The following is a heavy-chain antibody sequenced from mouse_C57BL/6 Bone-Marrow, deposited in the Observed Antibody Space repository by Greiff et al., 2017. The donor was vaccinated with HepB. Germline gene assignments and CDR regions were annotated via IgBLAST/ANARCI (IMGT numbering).Heavy chain of an antibody. J-gene: IGHJ2*01. D-gene: IGHD2-4*01. CDR2: IYPGSGST. CDR1: GYTFTSYW. V-gene: IGHV1-55*01. CDR3: ASDDYDDGLYLDY. Sequence: QVQLQQPGAELVKPGASVKMSCKASGYTFTSYWITWVKQRPGQGLEWIGDIYPGSGSTNYNEKFKSRATLTVDTSSSTAYMQLSSLTSEDSAVYYCASDDYDDGLYLDYWGQGTTLTVSS.